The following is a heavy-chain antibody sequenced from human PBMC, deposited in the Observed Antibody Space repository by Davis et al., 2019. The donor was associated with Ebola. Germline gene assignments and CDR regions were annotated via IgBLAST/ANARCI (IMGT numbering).Heavy chain of an antibody. CDR1: GFTFSDYY. CDR3: ARDFGSSYSYGLDYYGMDV. CDR2: ISSSGSTI. V-gene: IGHV3-11*01. Sequence: GESLKISCAASGFTFSDYYMSWIRQAPGKGLERVSYISSSGSTIYYADSMKGRFTISRDNAKNSLYLQMNSLRAEDTAVYYCARDFGSSYSYGLDYYGMDVWGKGTTVTVSS. J-gene: IGHJ6*04. D-gene: IGHD5-18*01.